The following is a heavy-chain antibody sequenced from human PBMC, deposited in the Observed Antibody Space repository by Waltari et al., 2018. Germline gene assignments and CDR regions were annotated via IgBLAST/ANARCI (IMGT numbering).Heavy chain of an antibody. Sequence: QVQLQESGPGLVKPSETLSLTCGVSGGSIRSSNWWSWIRQPPGKGLEWIGNIGGSSGSTYYNPSLKSVVTISKDTSKNQFSLKLTSVTAADTAVYYCARESAYGNYHFDYWGQGVLVTVSS. V-gene: IGHV4-4*02. CDR1: GGSIRSSNW. D-gene: IGHD4-17*01. CDR3: ARESAYGNYHFDY. CDR2: IGGSSGST. J-gene: IGHJ4*02.